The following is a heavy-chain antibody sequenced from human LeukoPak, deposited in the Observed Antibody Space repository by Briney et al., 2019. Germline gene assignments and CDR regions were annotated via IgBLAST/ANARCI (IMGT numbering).Heavy chain of an antibody. CDR3: ARGDGYFGY. Sequence: PGRSLRLSCAASGFTFDDYAMHWVRQAPGKGLEWVSGISWNSGSIGYADSVKGRFTISRDNSKNTLYLQMNSLRAEDTAVYYCARGDGYFGYWGQGTLVTVSS. J-gene: IGHJ4*02. CDR2: ISWNSGSI. CDR1: GFTFDDYA. V-gene: IGHV3-9*01. D-gene: IGHD3-16*01.